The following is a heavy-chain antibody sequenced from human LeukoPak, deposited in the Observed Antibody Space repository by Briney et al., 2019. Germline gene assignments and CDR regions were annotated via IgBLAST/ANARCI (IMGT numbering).Heavy chain of an antibody. CDR1: GYSISSGYY. V-gene: IGHV4-38-2*01. CDR3: ARAPHYYYMDV. Sequence: SETLSLTCAVSGYSISSGYYWGWIRQPPGKGLEWIGSIYHSGSTYYNPSLQSRVTISVDTSKNQFSLKLSSVTAADTAVYYCARAPHYYYMDVWGKGTTVTVSS. J-gene: IGHJ6*03. CDR2: IYHSGST.